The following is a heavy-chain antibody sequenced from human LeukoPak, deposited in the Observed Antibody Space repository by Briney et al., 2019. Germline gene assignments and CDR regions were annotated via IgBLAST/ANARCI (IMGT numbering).Heavy chain of an antibody. D-gene: IGHD3-3*01. CDR3: AKDRALRFLEWLFDY. CDR2: ISGSGGST. Sequence: QSGGSLRLSCVASGFTFNNYWMTWVRQAPGKGLEWVTAISGSGGSTYYADSVKGRFTISRDNSKNTLYLQMNSLRAEDTAVYYCAKDRALRFLEWLFDYWGQGTLVTVSS. J-gene: IGHJ4*02. V-gene: IGHV3-23*01. CDR1: GFTFNNYW.